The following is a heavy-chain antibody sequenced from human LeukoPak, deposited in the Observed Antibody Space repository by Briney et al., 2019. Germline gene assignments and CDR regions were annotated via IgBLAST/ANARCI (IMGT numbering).Heavy chain of an antibody. V-gene: IGHV5-51*01. Sequence: GESLKISCKASENSFTTSWIGWVRQMPGRGLEWMGIIYPGDSDTRYSPSFQGQVTISADKSISTAYLQWSSLKASDTAMYYCANTHFKNLFDAFDIWGQGTMVTVSS. CDR3: ANTHFKNLFDAFDI. CDR2: IYPGDSDT. CDR1: ENSFTTSW. D-gene: IGHD1-14*01. J-gene: IGHJ3*02.